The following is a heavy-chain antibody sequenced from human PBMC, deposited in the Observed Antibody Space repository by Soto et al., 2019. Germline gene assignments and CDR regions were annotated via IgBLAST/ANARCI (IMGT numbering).Heavy chain of an antibody. CDR1: GYRFTSYW. Sequence: PGESLKISCRTSGYRFTSYWNSWVRQMSGKGLEWMGIIFPSDSDTRYSPSFQGQVTISADRSTSTVFLQWASLKASDTAVYFCARKDKSGYFNWFDPWGQGTLVTVSS. CDR2: IFPSDSDT. CDR3: ARKDKSGYFNWFDP. D-gene: IGHD3-22*01. V-gene: IGHV5-51*01. J-gene: IGHJ5*02.